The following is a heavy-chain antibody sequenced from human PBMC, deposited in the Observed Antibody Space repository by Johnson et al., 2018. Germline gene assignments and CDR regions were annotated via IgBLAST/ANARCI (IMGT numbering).Heavy chain of an antibody. V-gene: IGHV3-11*01. CDR3: AREVEMATTSRGAFDI. CDR2: ISSSGSTI. J-gene: IGHJ3*02. D-gene: IGHD5-24*01. CDR1: GFTFSDYY. Sequence: QVQLVESGGGLVKPGGSLRLSCVASGFTFSDYYMSWIRQAPGKGLECVSYISSSGSTIYYADSVKGRFTISRDNAKTSLYLRMNSLRADDTAVSYCAREVEMATTSRGAFDIWGQGTMVTVSS.